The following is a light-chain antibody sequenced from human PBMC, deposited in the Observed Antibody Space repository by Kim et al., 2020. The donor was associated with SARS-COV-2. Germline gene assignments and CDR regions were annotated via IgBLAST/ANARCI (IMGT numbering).Light chain of an antibody. J-gene: IGLJ3*02. CDR2: QDY. V-gene: IGLV3-1*01. Sequence: VSPGQTATITCSADKLGEKYVSWYQQKAGQSPMMVIYQDYVRPSGIPERFSGSNSGNTATLTISGTQAMDEADYYCQVWDSTTVVFGGGTQLTVL. CDR1: KLGEKY. CDR3: QVWDSTTVV.